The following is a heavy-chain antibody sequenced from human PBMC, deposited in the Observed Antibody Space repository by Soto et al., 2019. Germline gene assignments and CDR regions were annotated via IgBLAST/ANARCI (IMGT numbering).Heavy chain of an antibody. CDR2: IYWNDDK. CDR1: GFTFSSRGVG. Sequence: KESGPTLVNPTQTLTLTCTFSGFTFSSRGVGVTWIRQPPGKALEWLTLIYWNDDKYYSPSLKSRLTVNKDTSKNQVVLTMTNMDPVDTATYYCAHFDIVTVPTQIMDVWGQGTTVTVSS. J-gene: IGHJ6*02. D-gene: IGHD3-9*01. V-gene: IGHV2-5*01. CDR3: AHFDIVTVPTQIMDV.